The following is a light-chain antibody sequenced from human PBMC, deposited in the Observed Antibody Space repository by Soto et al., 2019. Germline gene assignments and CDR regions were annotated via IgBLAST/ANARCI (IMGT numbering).Light chain of an antibody. J-gene: IGLJ3*02. CDR2: LEGSGSY. CDR1: SGHSSYI. Sequence: QPVLTQSSSASASLGSSVKLTCTLSSGHSSYIIAWHQQQPGKAPRYLMKLEGSGSYNKGSGVPDRFSGSSSGADRYLTISNLQSEDEADYYCETWDSNTHCWVFGGGTKVTVL. V-gene: IGLV4-60*03. CDR3: ETWDSNTHCWV.